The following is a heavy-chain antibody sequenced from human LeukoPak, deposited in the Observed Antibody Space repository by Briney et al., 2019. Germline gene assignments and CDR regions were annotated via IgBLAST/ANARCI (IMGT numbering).Heavy chain of an antibody. CDR3: AKNYGDYPSYYYYYYMDV. CDR1: GFTFSSYA. J-gene: IGHJ6*03. V-gene: IGHV3-30*04. CDR2: ISYDGSNK. Sequence: PGGSLRLSCAASGFTFSSYAMHWVRQAPGKGLEWVAVISYDGSNKYYADSVKGRFTISRDNSKNTLYLQMNSLRAEDTAVYYCAKNYGDYPSYYYYYYMDVWGKGTTVTVSS. D-gene: IGHD4-17*01.